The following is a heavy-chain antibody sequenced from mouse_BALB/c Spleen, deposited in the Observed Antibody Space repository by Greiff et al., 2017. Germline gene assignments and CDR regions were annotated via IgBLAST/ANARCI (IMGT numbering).Heavy chain of an antibody. J-gene: IGHJ4*01. Sequence: VMLVESGPELVKPGASVKMSCKASGYTFTDYVISWVKQRTGQGLEWIGEIYPGSGSTYYNEKFKGKATLTADKSSNTAYMQLSSLTSEDSAVYFCANDGYDVYAMDYWGQGTSVTVSS. CDR1: GYTFTDYV. V-gene: IGHV1-77*01. CDR3: ANDGYDVYAMDY. D-gene: IGHD2-2*01. CDR2: IYPGSGST.